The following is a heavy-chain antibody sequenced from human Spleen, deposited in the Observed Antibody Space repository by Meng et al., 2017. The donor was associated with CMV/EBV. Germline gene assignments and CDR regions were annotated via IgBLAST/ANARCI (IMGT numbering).Heavy chain of an antibody. CDR1: GYTFTGYY. V-gene: IGHV1-2*02. D-gene: IGHD6-13*01. J-gene: IGHJ4*02. Sequence: KASGYTFTGYYMHWVRQAPGQGLEWMGWINPNSGGTNYAQKFQGRVTMTRDTSISTAYMELSRLRPDDTAVYYCARLSSSWYPTFDYWGQGTLVTVSS. CDR3: ARLSSSWYPTFDY. CDR2: INPNSGGT.